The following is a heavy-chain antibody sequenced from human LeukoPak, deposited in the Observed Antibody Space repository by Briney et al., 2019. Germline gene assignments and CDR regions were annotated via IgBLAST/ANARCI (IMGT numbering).Heavy chain of an antibody. V-gene: IGHV3-53*04. CDR3: ASGPTYDYVRVILY. J-gene: IGHJ4*02. Sequence: GGSLTLSCAVSGFTVSGNYMTWVRQAPGKGLEWVSVIYTGGATYYRDSVKGRFTISRHNSKNMVNLQMDSLRPEDTAVYYCASGPTYDYVRVILYWGQGTLVTVSS. D-gene: IGHD3-16*01. CDR2: IYTGGAT. CDR1: GFTVSGNY.